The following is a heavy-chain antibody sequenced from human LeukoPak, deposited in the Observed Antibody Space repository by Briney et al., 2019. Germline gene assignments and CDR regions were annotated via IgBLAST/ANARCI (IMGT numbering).Heavy chain of an antibody. CDR3: AKDEQGYCSSSSCYRWFDP. Sequence: GGSLRLSCAASGFSFDDYGMSWVRHAPGKGLEWVSAISGSGAYTYYADSVKGRFTISRDNSKNTLYLQMNSLRAEDTAVYYCAKDEQGYCSSSSCYRWFDPWGQGTLVTVSS. CDR2: ISGSGAYT. J-gene: IGHJ5*02. V-gene: IGHV3-23*01. D-gene: IGHD2-2*01. CDR1: GFSFDDYG.